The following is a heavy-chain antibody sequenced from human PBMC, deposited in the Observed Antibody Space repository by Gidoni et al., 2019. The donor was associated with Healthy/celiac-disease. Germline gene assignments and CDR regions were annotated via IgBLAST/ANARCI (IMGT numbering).Heavy chain of an antibody. J-gene: IGHJ5*02. D-gene: IGHD1-26*01. CDR2: ISSSSSYI. CDR1: GFTVCSYS. Sequence: EVQLAESGGGLVKHGGSLRLPGPASGFTVCSYSMNWVRQAPGKGLYWVSSISSSSSYIYYADSVKVRFTISRDNAKNSLYLQMNSLRAEDTAVYYCARDKGGSYFGWFDPWGQGTLVTVSS. CDR3: ARDKGGSYFGWFDP. V-gene: IGHV3-21*01.